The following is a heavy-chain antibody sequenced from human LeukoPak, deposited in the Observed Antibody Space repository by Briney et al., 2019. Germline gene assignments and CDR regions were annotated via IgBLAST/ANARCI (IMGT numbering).Heavy chain of an antibody. Sequence: ASVNVSCKASGYTFTGYYMHWVRQAPGQGLEWMGWINPNSGGTNYAQKFQGRVTMTRDTSVSTAYMELSRLTSDDTAVYYCVRVGHTSGWDLDYWGQGTLVTVS. CDR3: VRVGHTSGWDLDY. CDR2: INPNSGGT. CDR1: GYTFTGYY. D-gene: IGHD6-19*01. J-gene: IGHJ4*02. V-gene: IGHV1-2*02.